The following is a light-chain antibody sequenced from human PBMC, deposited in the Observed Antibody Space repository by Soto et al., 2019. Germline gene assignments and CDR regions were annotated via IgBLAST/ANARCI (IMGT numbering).Light chain of an antibody. CDR3: QQYGSSPRT. J-gene: IGKJ1*01. CDR2: GAS. CDR1: QSLLDSDDGNTY. V-gene: IGKV3-20*01. Sequence: DIVMTQTPLSLPVTPGEPASISCRSSQSLLDSDDGNTYLDWYQQKPGQAPRLLIYGASSRATGIPDRFSGSGSGTDFTLTISRLEPEDFAVYYCQQYGSSPRTFGQGTKVHIK.